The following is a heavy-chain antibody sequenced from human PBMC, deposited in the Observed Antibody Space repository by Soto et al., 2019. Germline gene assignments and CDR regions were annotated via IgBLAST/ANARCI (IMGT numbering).Heavy chain of an antibody. CDR3: AIEWYDFWSGYYTYYYYGMDV. D-gene: IGHD3-3*01. CDR2: ISSSSSYI. Sequence: PGGSLRLSCAASGFTFSSYSMNWVRQAPGKGLEWVSSISSSSSYIYYADSVKGRFTISRDNAKNSLYLQMNSLRAEDTAVYYCAIEWYDFWSGYYTYYYYGMDVWGQGTTVTVSS. CDR1: GFTFSSYS. J-gene: IGHJ6*02. V-gene: IGHV3-21*01.